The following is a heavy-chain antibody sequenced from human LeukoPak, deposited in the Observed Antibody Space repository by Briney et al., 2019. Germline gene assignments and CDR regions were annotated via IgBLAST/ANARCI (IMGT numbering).Heavy chain of an antibody. D-gene: IGHD5-24*01. CDR1: GGSFSGYY. CDR2: INHSGST. Sequence: SETLSLTCAVYGGSFSGYYWSWIRQPPGKGLEWIGEINHSGSTNYNPSLKGRVTISVDTSKNQFSLKLSSVTAADTAVYYCARGRGWIQLVPRPFDYWGQGTLVTVSS. V-gene: IGHV4-34*01. J-gene: IGHJ4*02. CDR3: ARGRGWIQLVPRPFDY.